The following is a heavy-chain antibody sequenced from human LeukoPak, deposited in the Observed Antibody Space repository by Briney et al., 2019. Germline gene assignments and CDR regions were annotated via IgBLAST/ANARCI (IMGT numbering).Heavy chain of an antibody. J-gene: IGHJ4*02. CDR2: FDPEDGET. Sequence: ASVTVSCKVSGYTLTELSMHWVRQAPGKGLEGRGGFDPEDGETIYAQKFQGRVTMTEDTSTDPAYMELSSLRSEDTAVYYCATAPSGYGEFDYWGQGTLVTVSS. CDR3: ATAPSGYGEFDY. D-gene: IGHD5-12*01. V-gene: IGHV1-24*01. CDR1: GYTLTELS.